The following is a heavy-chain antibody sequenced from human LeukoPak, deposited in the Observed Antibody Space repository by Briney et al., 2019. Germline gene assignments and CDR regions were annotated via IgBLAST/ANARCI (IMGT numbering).Heavy chain of an antibody. CDR3: ARGFDFWSGYNFDY. CDR2: INHSGST. V-gene: IGHV4-34*01. CDR1: GFTFSSYS. J-gene: IGHJ4*02. Sequence: PGGSLRLSCAASGFTFSSYSMNWVRQAPGKGLEWIGEINHSGSTNYNPSLKSRVTISVDTSKNQFSLKLSSVTAADTAVYYCARGFDFWSGYNFDYWGQGTLVTVSS. D-gene: IGHD3-3*01.